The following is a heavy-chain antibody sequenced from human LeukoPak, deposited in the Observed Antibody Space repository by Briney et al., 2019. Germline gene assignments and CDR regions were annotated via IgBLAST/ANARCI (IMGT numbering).Heavy chain of an antibody. Sequence: ASVKVSCKASGYTFTGYYMHWVRQAPGQGLEWMGRINPNSGGTNYAQKFQGRVTITTDESTSTAYMELSSLRSEDTAVYYCARASDYYGSGSHDWGQGTLVTVSS. CDR1: GYTFTGYY. CDR2: INPNSGGT. J-gene: IGHJ4*02. V-gene: IGHV1-2*06. D-gene: IGHD3-10*01. CDR3: ARASDYYGSGSHD.